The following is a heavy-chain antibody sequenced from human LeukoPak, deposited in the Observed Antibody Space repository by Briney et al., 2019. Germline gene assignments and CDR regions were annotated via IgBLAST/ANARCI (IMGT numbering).Heavy chain of an antibody. J-gene: IGHJ4*02. D-gene: IGHD3-3*01. CDR2: IKSKTNGGTT. CDR1: GFVFSDAW. V-gene: IGHV3-15*01. Sequence: PGGSLRLSCAVSGFVFSDAWMSWVRQAPGKGLEWVGRIKSKTNGGTTDYAAPVKGRFSISRDDSKNTLFLQMYSLRTEDTGVYYCSTMSAIFGVVIPDYWGQGTLDSVSP. CDR3: STMSAIFGVVIPDY.